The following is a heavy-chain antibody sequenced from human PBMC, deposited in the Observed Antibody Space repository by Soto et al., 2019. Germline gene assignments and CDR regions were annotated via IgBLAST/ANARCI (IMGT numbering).Heavy chain of an antibody. CDR1: GYSFASYW. J-gene: IGHJ5*02. Sequence: ESLMVSFKGSGYSFASYWIVWVRQMPGKGLEWMGIIYPGDSDTRYRPSFQGQVTISADKSISTAYLQWSSLKASDNAMYYCARVNNWFDPWGQGTLVTGSS. V-gene: IGHV5-51*01. D-gene: IGHD2-21*01. CDR3: ARVNNWFDP. CDR2: IYPGDSDT.